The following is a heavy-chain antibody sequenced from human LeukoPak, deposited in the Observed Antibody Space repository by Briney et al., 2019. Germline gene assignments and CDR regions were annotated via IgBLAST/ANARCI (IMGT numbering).Heavy chain of an antibody. D-gene: IGHD1-26*01. J-gene: IGHJ4*02. CDR2: IYYSGST. Sequence: SETLSLTCTVSGGSISSSSYYWGWIRQPPGKGLEWIGSIYYSGSTYYNPSLKSRVTISVDTSKNQFSLKLSSVTAADTAVYYCARVGATTFDYWAQGTLVTVSS. CDR1: GGSISSSSYY. V-gene: IGHV4-39*07. CDR3: ARVGATTFDY.